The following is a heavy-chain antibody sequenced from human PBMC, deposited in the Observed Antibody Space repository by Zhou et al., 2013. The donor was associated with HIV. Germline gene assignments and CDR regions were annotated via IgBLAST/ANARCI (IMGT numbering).Heavy chain of an antibody. J-gene: IGHJ6*02. D-gene: IGHD3-16*01. CDR1: GYTFSDYA. CDR2: ISGYGGKP. Sequence: QTHLRQSGPEVKRPGASVKVSCKASGYTFSDYAISWVRQAPGEGLRWMAWISGYGGKPNYAQMIEDRVTVTIDTSTSTAYMELKSLRSDDTALYYCARDWGNYGLDVWGQGTTVIVSS. V-gene: IGHV1-18*01. CDR3: ARDWGNYGLDV.